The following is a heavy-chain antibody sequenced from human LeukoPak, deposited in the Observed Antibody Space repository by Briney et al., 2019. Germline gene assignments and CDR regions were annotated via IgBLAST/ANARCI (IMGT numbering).Heavy chain of an antibody. D-gene: IGHD2-2*01. Sequence: ASEKVSCKASGYTFTGYYMHWVRQAPGQGLEWMGWINPNSGGTNYAQKFQGRVTMTRDTSISTAYMELSRLRSDDTAVYYCAREDPVVPAAIDAFDIWGQGTMVTVSS. V-gene: IGHV1-2*02. CDR2: INPNSGGT. CDR3: AREDPVVPAAIDAFDI. J-gene: IGHJ3*02. CDR1: GYTFTGYY.